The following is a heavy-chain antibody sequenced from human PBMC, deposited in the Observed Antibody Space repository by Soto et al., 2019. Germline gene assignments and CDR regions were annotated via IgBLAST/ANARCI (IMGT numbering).Heavy chain of an antibody. V-gene: IGHV4-59*01. CDR1: GGSISSYY. CDR3: AREEHCSGGSCLFDY. Sequence: SETLSLTCTVSGGSISSYYWSWIRQPPGKGLEWIGYIYYSGSTNYNPSLKSRVTISVDTSKNQFSLKLSSVTAADTAVYYCAREEHCSGGSCLFDYWGQGTLVTVSS. J-gene: IGHJ4*02. CDR2: IYYSGST. D-gene: IGHD2-15*01.